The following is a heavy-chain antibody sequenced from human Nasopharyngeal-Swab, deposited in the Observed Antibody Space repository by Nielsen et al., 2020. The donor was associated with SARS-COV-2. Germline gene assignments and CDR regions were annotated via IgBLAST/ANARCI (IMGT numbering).Heavy chain of an antibody. J-gene: IGHJ6*02. CDR3: ARDSKDTAMVIVYYYYGMDV. Sequence: GGSLRLSCAASGFTFSSYSMNWVRQAPGKGLEWVSYISSSSSTIYYADSVKGRFTISRDNAKNSLYLQMNSLRAEDTAVYYCARDSKDTAMVIVYYYYGMDVWGQGTTVTVSS. D-gene: IGHD5-18*01. V-gene: IGHV3-48*04. CDR2: ISSSSSTI. CDR1: GFTFSSYS.